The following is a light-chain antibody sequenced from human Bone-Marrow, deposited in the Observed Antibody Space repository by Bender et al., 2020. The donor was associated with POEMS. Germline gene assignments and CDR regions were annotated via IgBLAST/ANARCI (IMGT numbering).Light chain of an antibody. CDR2: DDS. CDR3: QVWDSDGDLVV. Sequence: SYVLTQPPSVSVAPGQTATITCGGNNIGSKTLHWYQQKPGQAPLLVLFDDSARPSGIPERFSGSNSGNRATLTITRVEAGDEAAYYCQVWDSDGDLVVFGGGTKLTVL. V-gene: IGLV3-21*02. CDR1: NIGSKT. J-gene: IGLJ2*01.